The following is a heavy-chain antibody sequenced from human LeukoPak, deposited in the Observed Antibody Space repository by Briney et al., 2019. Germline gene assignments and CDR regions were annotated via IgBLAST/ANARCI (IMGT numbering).Heavy chain of an antibody. J-gene: IGHJ3*02. V-gene: IGHV4-59*12. CDR3: ASLPIVGATLDAFDI. D-gene: IGHD1-26*01. CDR1: GGSISDSY. CDR2: IHDSGIT. Sequence: SETLSLTCSVSGGSISDSYWSWIRQPPGKGLEWIGKIHDSGITNYNPSLKSRVTFSVDTSKKQFSLKLSSVTAADTAVYYCASLPIVGATLDAFDIWGQGTMVTVSS.